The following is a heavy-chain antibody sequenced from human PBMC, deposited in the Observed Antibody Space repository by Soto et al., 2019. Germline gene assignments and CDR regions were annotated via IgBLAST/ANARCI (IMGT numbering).Heavy chain of an antibody. Sequence: QVQLVESGGGVVQPGRSLRLSCAASGFTFSSYAMHWVGQAPGKGLEWVAVISYDGSNKYYADSVKGRFTISRNNSNNTLYLQKNSLIAEDTAAYYCARKGSGPYDSGMDVWGQGTTVTVSS. J-gene: IGHJ6*02. CDR1: GFTFSSYA. V-gene: IGHV3-30-3*01. CDR2: ISYDGSNK. CDR3: ARKGSGPYDSGMDV.